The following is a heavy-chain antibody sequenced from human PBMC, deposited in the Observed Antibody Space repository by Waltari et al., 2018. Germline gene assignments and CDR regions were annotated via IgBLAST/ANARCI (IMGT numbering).Heavy chain of an antibody. CDR2: ISYNGAT. Sequence: QLQLQESAPGLVKPSEILSLTCSVSGGPITSIRHYWGWIRQPPGQGLEWIGTISYNGATYSSLSLKSRVTISRDTSKNQLSLKLGSVTAADTGVYYCATYIGASVGTAAFDVWGQGTMVTVSS. J-gene: IGHJ3*01. CDR1: GGPITSIRHY. CDR3: ATYIGASVGTAAFDV. D-gene: IGHD5-12*01. V-gene: IGHV4-39*01.